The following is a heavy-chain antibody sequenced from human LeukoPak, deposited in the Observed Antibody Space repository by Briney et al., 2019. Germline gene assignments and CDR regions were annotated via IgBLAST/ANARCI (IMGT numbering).Heavy chain of an antibody. CDR3: ARDTGRASWFDP. D-gene: IGHD4-11*01. Sequence: PGGSLRLSCAASGFTFSSYSMNWVRQAPGKGLEWVSSISSSSSYIYYADSVKGRFTISRDNAKNSLYLQMNSLRAEDTAVYYCARDTGRASWFDPWGQGTLVTVSS. CDR1: GFTFSSYS. CDR2: ISSSSSYI. J-gene: IGHJ5*02. V-gene: IGHV3-21*01.